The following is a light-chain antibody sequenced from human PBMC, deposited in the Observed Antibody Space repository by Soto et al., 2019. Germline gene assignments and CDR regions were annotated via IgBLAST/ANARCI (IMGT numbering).Light chain of an antibody. J-gene: IGKJ5*01. V-gene: IGKV3-11*01. CDR3: QQRSKWPIT. CDR1: ESVSTY. Sequence: IVLTQYPATLSLSPGERSTLSCRATESVSTYLSWYQQKPGRAPRLLIYDASKRATGIPARFSGSGSGTGFTLTISSLEPEDFAVYYCQQRSKWPITFGQGTRLEIK. CDR2: DAS.